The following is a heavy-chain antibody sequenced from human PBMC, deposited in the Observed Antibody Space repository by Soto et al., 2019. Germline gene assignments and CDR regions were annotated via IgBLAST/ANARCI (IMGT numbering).Heavy chain of an antibody. CDR3: ARGAGYRYYYYYYYMDV. J-gene: IGHJ6*03. Sequence: SSETLSLTCAVYGVSFIGYYWSWILQPPGKGLEWIGEINHSGSTNYNPSLKSRVTISVDTSKNQFSLKLSSVTAADTAVYYCARGAGYRYYYYYYYMDVWGKGTTGTVSS. D-gene: IGHD3-16*02. V-gene: IGHV4-34*01. CDR1: GVSFIGYY. CDR2: INHSGST.